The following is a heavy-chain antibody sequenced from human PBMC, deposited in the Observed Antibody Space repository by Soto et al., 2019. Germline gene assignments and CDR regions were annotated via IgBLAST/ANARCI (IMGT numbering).Heavy chain of an antibody. D-gene: IGHD3-22*01. V-gene: IGHV4-31*03. CDR1: GGSISSGGYY. Sequence: PSETLSLTCTVSGGSISSGGYYWGWIRQHPGKGLEWIGYIYYSGSTYYNPSLKSRVTISVDTSKNQFSLKLSSVTAADTAVYYCARATLTYYYDSSGYYPPPNAKYYFDYWGQGTLVTVSS. CDR3: ARATLTYYYDSSGYYPPPNAKYYFDY. CDR2: IYYSGST. J-gene: IGHJ4*02.